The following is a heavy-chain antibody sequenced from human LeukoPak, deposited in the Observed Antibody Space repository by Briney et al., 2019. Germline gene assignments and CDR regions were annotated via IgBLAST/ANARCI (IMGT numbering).Heavy chain of an antibody. V-gene: IGHV3-33*01. CDR2: IGYDGSNK. D-gene: IGHD4-17*01. J-gene: IGHJ4*02. CDR3: ARDPQSDYGD. Sequence: GGSLRLSCAASGFTFSSYGMHWVRQAPGKGLEWGAVIGYDGSNKYYADSVKGRFTISRDNSKNTLYLQMNSLRAEDTAVYYCARDPQSDYGDWGQGTLVTVSS. CDR1: GFTFSSYG.